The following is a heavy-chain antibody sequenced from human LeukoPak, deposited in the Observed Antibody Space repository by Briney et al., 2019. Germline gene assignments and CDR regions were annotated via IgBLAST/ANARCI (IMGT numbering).Heavy chain of an antibody. CDR3: ARKAYSSGWRNFDY. J-gene: IGHJ4*02. CDR1: GGSISSCY. Sequence: SSETLSLTCTVSGGSISSCYWSWIRQPPGKGLEWIGYIYYSGSTNYNPSLKSRVTISVDTSKNQFSLKLSSVTAADTAVYYCARKAYSSGWRNFDYWGQGTLVTVSS. CDR2: IYYSGST. D-gene: IGHD6-19*01. V-gene: IGHV4-59*01.